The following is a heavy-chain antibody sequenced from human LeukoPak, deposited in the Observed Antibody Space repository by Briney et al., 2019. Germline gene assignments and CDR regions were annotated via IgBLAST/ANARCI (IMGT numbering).Heavy chain of an antibody. V-gene: IGHV3-9*03. D-gene: IGHD3-10*01. CDR3: AKEDGSGKSSFDH. J-gene: IGHJ4*02. CDR2: ISWNSGSI. CDR1: GFTFDDYA. Sequence: AGGSLRLSCAASGFTFDDYAMHWVRQAPGKGLEWVSGISWNSGSIGYADSVKGRFTISRDNAKNSLYLQMNSLRAEDMALYYCAKEDGSGKSSFDHWGQGILVTVSS.